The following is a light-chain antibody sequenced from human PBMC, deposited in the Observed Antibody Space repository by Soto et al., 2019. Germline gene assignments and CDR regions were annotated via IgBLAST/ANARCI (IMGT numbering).Light chain of an antibody. J-gene: IGLJ2*01. Sequence: QSALTQPPSASGSPGQSVTISCTGTNSDVGTYNYVSWYQQHPGKAPKLLIYEVTKRPSGVPDRFSGSKSGNTASLTVSGLQAEDEADYYCSSYAGSNILLFGGGTKLTVL. CDR2: EVT. CDR3: SSYAGSNILL. V-gene: IGLV2-8*01. CDR1: NSDVGTYNY.